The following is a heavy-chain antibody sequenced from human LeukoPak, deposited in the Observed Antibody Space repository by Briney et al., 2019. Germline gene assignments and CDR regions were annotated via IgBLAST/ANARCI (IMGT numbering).Heavy chain of an antibody. CDR1: GFTFSSYS. D-gene: IGHD3-10*01. J-gene: IGHJ4*02. CDR2: ISSSSSYI. Sequence: GGSLRLSCAASGFTFSSYSMNWVRQAPGKGLEWVSSISSSSSYIYYADSVKGRFTISRDNAKNSLYLQMNSLRAEDTAVYYCARDKNPSITMVRGVIDYWGQGTLVTVSS. V-gene: IGHV3-21*01. CDR3: ARDKNPSITMVRGVIDY.